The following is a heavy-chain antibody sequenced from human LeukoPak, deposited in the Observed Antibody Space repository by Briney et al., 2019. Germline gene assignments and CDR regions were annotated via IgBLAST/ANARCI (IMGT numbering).Heavy chain of an antibody. CDR1: GFTFSNFW. J-gene: IGHJ4*02. V-gene: IGHV3-74*01. CDR2: INPNGITT. CDR3: ARDFAGDRDY. Sequence: GGSLRLSCTASGFTFSNFWMGWVRQAPGKGLVWVARINPNGITTTYTDSVKGRFTISRDNAKNTLYLQMNSLRVEDTAVYYCARDFAGDRDYWGQGTLVTVSS. D-gene: IGHD4-17*01.